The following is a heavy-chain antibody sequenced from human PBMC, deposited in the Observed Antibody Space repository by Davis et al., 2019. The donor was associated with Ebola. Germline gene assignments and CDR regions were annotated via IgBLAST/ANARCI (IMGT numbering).Heavy chain of an antibody. CDR3: ARGRRYSSGWCYGVLRY. J-gene: IGHJ4*02. CDR1: GGSISSYY. V-gene: IGHV4-34*01. Sequence: SETLSLTCTVSGGSISSYYWSWIRQPPGKGLEWIGEINHSGSTNYNPSLKSRVTISVDTSKNQFSLKLSSVTAADTAVYYCARGRRYSSGWCYGVLRYWGQGTLVTVSS. D-gene: IGHD6-19*01. CDR2: INHSGST.